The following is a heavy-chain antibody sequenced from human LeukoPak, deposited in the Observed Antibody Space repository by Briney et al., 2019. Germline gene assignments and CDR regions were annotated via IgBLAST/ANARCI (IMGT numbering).Heavy chain of an antibody. Sequence: GGSLRLSCAASGFTFSSYSMNWVRQAPGKGLEWVSGISGHSDSTYHADSVKGRFTISRDNSKNTLYLQMNSLRAEDTAVYYCAGYVWGTYRYTNYWGQGTLVTVSS. V-gene: IGHV3-23*01. CDR2: ISGHSDST. CDR1: GFTFSSYS. CDR3: AGYVWGTYRYTNY. J-gene: IGHJ4*02. D-gene: IGHD3-16*02.